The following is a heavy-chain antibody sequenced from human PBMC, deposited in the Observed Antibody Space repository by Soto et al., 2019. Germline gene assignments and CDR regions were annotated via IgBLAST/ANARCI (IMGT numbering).Heavy chain of an antibody. CDR1: GFTFSSYS. CDR2: ISSSSSYI. J-gene: IGHJ5*02. CDR3: ARPYNWNDENWFDP. Sequence: GGSLRLSCAASGFTFSSYSMNWVRQAPGKGLEWVSSISSSSSYIYYADSVKGRFTISRDNAKNSLYLQMNSLRAEDTAVYYCARPYNWNDENWFDPWGQGTLVTVSS. V-gene: IGHV3-21*01. D-gene: IGHD1-1*01.